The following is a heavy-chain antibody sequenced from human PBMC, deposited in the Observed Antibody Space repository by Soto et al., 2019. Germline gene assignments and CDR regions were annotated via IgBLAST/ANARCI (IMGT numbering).Heavy chain of an antibody. CDR1: GYTFTNYG. Sequence: ASVKVSCKASGYTFTNYGITWVRQAPGQGLEWMGWISAYNGNTNYSQKFQGRVTMTTDTSASTAYMELRSLRSEDTAVYYCAREDCSGGSCYSPTPFDYWGQGTLVTVSS. CDR3: AREDCSGGSCYSPTPFDY. D-gene: IGHD2-15*01. J-gene: IGHJ4*02. CDR2: ISAYNGNT. V-gene: IGHV1-18*01.